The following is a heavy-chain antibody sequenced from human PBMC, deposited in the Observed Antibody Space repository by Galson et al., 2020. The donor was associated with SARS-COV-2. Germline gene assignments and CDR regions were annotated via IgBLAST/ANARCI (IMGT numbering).Heavy chain of an antibody. CDR1: GFTFSSYA. D-gene: IGHD4-17*01. CDR3: VKDAMGDYGDYGGGFDY. J-gene: IGHJ4*02. Sequence: GESLKISCSASGFTFSSYAMHWVRQAPGKGLEYVSAISSNGGSTYYADSVKGRFTISRDNSKNTLYLQMSSLRAEDTAGYYCVKDAMGDYGDYGGGFDYWGQGTLVTVSS. V-gene: IGHV3-64D*08. CDR2: ISSNGGST.